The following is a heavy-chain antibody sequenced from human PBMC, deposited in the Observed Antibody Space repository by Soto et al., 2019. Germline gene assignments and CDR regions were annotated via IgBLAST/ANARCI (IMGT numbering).Heavy chain of an antibody. CDR1: GDSVSSNSAA. V-gene: IGHV6-1*01. D-gene: IGHD6-6*01. Sequence: PSQTLSLTCAISGDSVSSNSAAWNWIRQSPSRGLEWLGRTYCRSKWYNDYAVSVKSRITSNPDTSKNYFSLRLNSVTPEDTAVYYCARGWTESSSSPHNWFDPWGQGTLVTVSS. CDR3: ARGWTESSSSPHNWFDP. J-gene: IGHJ5*02. CDR2: TYCRSKWYN.